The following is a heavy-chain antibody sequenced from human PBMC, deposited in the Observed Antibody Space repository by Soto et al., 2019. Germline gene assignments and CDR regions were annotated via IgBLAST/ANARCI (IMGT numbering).Heavy chain of an antibody. J-gene: IGHJ5*02. Sequence: QVQLQESGPGLVQPSETLSLICDVSRGSITSTWWSWVRQPPGKGLEWMGETSHTGVTHYNPSLKSRVTMSVDKSKNQVSLTLTSVTAADTAVYYCARHGGYSFDLWGQGALVTVSS. D-gene: IGHD3-10*01. V-gene: IGHV4-4*02. CDR1: RGSITSTW. CDR3: ARHGGYSFDL. CDR2: TSHTGVT.